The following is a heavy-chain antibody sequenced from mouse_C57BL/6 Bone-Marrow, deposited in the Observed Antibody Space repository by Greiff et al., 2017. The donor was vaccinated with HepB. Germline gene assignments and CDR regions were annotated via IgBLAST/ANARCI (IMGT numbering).Heavy chain of an antibody. CDR1: GYTFTSYT. V-gene: IGHV1-4*01. CDR3: ARGEIDMSGYPDY. Sequence: QVQLKQSGAELARPGASVKMSCKASGYTFTSYTMHWVKQRPGQGLEWIGYINPSSGYTKYNQKFKDKATLTADKSSSTAYMQLSSLTSEDSAVYYCARGEIDMSGYPDYWGQGTTRTVSS. D-gene: IGHD3-2*02. J-gene: IGHJ2*01. CDR2: INPSSGYT.